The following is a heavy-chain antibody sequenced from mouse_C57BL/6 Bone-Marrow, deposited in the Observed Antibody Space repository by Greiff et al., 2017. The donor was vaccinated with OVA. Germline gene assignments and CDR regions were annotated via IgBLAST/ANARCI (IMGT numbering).Heavy chain of an antibody. J-gene: IGHJ1*03. CDR3: ARYGSSPGYFDV. CDR2: ISSGGSYT. V-gene: IGHV5-6*01. Sequence: EVMLVESGGDLVKPGGSLKLSCAASGFTFSSYGMSWVRQTPDKRLEWVATISSGGSYTYYPDSVKGRFTISRDNAKNTLYLQMSSLKSEDTAMDYCARYGSSPGYFDVWGTGTTVTVSS. CDR1: GFTFSSYG. D-gene: IGHD1-1*01.